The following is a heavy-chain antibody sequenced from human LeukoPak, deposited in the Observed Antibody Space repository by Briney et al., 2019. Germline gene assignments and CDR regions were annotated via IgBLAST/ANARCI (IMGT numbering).Heavy chain of an antibody. D-gene: IGHD1-26*01. J-gene: IGHJ4*02. CDR1: GFTFSTYG. Sequence: SGGSLRLSCPASGFTFSTYGIHGVRQAPGKGLEWVAVISYDGSNKYYADSVKGRFTISRDNSKNTLYLQMNSLRAEDTAIYYCAKDRGSFTYYFDYWGQGTLVTVSS. CDR2: ISYDGSNK. V-gene: IGHV3-30*18. CDR3: AKDRGSFTYYFDY.